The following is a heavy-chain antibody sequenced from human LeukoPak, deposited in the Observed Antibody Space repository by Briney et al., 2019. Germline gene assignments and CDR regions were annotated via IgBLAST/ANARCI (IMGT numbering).Heavy chain of an antibody. CDR1: RGSISGSIRSYY. CDR2: IYYSGST. CDR3: ARLTNWFDP. Sequence: SETLSLTCTVSRGSISGSIRSYYWSWIRQPPGKGLEWIGYIYYSGSTNYNPSLKSRVTISVDTSKNQFSLKLSSVTAADTAVYYCARLTNWFDPWGQGTLVTVSS. J-gene: IGHJ5*02. V-gene: IGHV4-61*01.